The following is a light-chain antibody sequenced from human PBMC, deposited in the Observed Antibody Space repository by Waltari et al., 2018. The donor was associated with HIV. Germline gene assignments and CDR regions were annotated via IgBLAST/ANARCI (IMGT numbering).Light chain of an antibody. CDR2: GAS. Sequence: EIVLTQSPGTLSLSPGERATLSCRASQSVSSSYLAWYQQKPGQAPRLLIYGASSRATGILDRFSGSGSGTDFTLTISSLDPEYFAVYYCQQRSDWLWTFGQGTKVEIK. CDR1: QSVSSSY. CDR3: QQRSDWLWT. J-gene: IGKJ1*01. V-gene: IGKV3D-20*02.